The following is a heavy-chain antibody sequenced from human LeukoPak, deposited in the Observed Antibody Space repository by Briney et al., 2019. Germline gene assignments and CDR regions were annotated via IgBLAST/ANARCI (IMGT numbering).Heavy chain of an antibody. Sequence: SETLSLTCTASGGSISTYYWSWIRQPPGKELEWIGYNSYSGSTNYNPSLKSRVTISVDTSKNQFSLKLSSVTAADTAVYYCARNKYYDFWSGYYELDYWGQGTLVTVSS. CDR1: GGSISTYY. D-gene: IGHD3-3*01. CDR3: ARNKYYDFWSGYYELDY. J-gene: IGHJ4*02. CDR2: NSYSGST. V-gene: IGHV4-59*01.